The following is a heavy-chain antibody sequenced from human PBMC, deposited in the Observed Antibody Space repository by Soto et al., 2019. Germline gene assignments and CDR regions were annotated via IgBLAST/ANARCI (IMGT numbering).Heavy chain of an antibody. V-gene: IGHV4-34*01. J-gene: IGHJ4*02. CDR1: GGSFSGYY. D-gene: IGHD2-21*02. CDR2: INHSGST. CDR3: ARRYCGGDCYSPFDY. Sequence: PSETLSLTCAVYGGSFSGYYWSWIRQPPGKGLEWIGEINHSGSTNYNPSLKSRVTISVDTSKNQFSLKLSSVTAADTAVYYCARRYCGGDCYSPFDYWGQGTLVTVS.